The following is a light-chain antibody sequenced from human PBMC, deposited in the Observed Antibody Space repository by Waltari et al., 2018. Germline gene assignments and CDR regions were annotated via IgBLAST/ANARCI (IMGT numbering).Light chain of an antibody. CDR2: WAS. V-gene: IGKV4-1*01. Sequence: DIVMTQSPDSLAVSLAERATINCKSSQTVLYSANNKNYITWNQHKPGQPPKLRISWASIRESGVPDRVTGSGSGTDFTLTISSLQAEDVAVYYCQQHYTTPWTFGQGTKVEIK. CDR1: QTVLYSANNKNY. J-gene: IGKJ1*01. CDR3: QQHYTTPWT.